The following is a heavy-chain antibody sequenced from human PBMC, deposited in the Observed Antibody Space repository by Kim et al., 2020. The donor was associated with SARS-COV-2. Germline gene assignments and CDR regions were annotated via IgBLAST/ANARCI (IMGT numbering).Heavy chain of an antibody. CDR3: ARDKGYDSSGYYYVDY. D-gene: IGHD3-22*01. J-gene: IGHJ4*02. Sequence: LKTRVTMSVDTSKNQFSLKLSSVTAADTAVYYCARDKGYDSSGYYYVDYWGQGTLVTVSS. V-gene: IGHV4-4*06.